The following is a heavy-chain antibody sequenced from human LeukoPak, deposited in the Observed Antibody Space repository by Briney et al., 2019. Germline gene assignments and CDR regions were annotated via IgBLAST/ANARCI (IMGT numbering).Heavy chain of an antibody. CDR3: AKVLWTGGGYSYGLDY. V-gene: IGHV3-33*06. D-gene: IGHD5-18*01. J-gene: IGHJ4*02. CDR1: GFTFSSYG. CDR2: IWYDGSNK. Sequence: PGGSLRLSCAASGFTFSSYGMHWVRQAPGKGLEWVAVIWYDGSNKYYADSAKGRFTISRDNSKNTLYLQMNSLRAEDTAVYYCAKVLWTGGGYSYGLDYWGQGTLVTVSS.